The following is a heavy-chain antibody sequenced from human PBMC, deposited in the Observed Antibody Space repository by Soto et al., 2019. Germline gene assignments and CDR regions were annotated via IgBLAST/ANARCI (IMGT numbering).Heavy chain of an antibody. Sequence: QVQLVQAGAEVKKPVASVEVSCKASGYTFTSYAMHWVRQAPGQRLEWMGWINAGNGNTKYAQKFQGRVTITRDTSARTAYMELSSLRSEDTAVYYCARGGSLYWYFDLWGRGTLVTVS. D-gene: IGHD1-26*01. V-gene: IGHV1-3*01. CDR2: INAGNGNT. CDR1: GYTFTSYA. J-gene: IGHJ2*01. CDR3: ARGGSLYWYFDL.